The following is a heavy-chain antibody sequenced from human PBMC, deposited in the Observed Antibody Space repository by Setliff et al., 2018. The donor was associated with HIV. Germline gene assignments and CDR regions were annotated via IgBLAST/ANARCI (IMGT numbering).Heavy chain of an antibody. D-gene: IGHD6-19*01. J-gene: IGHJ3*01. CDR1: GYTFPTYA. CDR2: ISAYNGNA. V-gene: IGHV1-18*01. Sequence: ASVKVSCKASGYTFPTYAITWVRQAPGQGLEWMGWISAYNGNANYAQKFQGRVTMTTDTSTSTAYMELRSLRSDDPAVYYCGRVPYKSAWFSGGHNPFDVWGQGTMVTVSS. CDR3: GRVPYKSAWFSGGHNPFDV.